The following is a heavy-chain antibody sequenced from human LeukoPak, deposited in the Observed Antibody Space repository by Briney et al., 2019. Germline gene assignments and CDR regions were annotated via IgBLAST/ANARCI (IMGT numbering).Heavy chain of an antibody. CDR1: GGSISSYY. CDR3: ARRSTVVGMGWFDP. V-gene: IGHV4-59*01. D-gene: IGHD2-21*01. CDR2: THYSGAT. Sequence: PSETLSLTCTVSGGSISSYYWSWLRQPPGKGLEYIGYTHYSGATSYNPSLKSRVTISLDTSGNQFSLKLSSVTAADTAVYYCARRSTVVGMGWFDPWGQGTLVTVSS. J-gene: IGHJ5*02.